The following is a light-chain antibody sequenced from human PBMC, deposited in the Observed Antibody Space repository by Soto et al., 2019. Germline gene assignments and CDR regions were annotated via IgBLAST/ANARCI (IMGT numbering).Light chain of an antibody. CDR1: ENSRNY. J-gene: IGKJ2*01. CDR2: VGS. Sequence: DIQMTQSPSSLAASVGDRVTISCRSRENSRNYLIWYRQEPGKAPELLMYVGSTLGSGGPSRFSGSGLRTDFSITIKSRQPEDVGGYYCQRCSLVPYTCGRGPSLDI. V-gene: IGKV1-39*01. CDR3: QRCSLVPYT.